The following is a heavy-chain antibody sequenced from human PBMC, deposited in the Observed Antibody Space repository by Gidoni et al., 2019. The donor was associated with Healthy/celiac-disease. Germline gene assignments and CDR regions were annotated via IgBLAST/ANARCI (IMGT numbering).Heavy chain of an antibody. Sequence: QVQLVESGGGVVQPGRSLRLSCAASGFTFSSYGMHWVRQAPGKGLEWVAVIWYDGSNKYYADSVKGRFTISRDNSKNTLYLQMNSLRAEDTAVYYCARDRGIAARPAGWYYYYGMDVWGQGTTVTVSS. CDR2: IWYDGSNK. CDR1: GFTFSSYG. CDR3: ARDRGIAARPAGWYYYYGMDV. D-gene: IGHD6-6*01. J-gene: IGHJ6*02. V-gene: IGHV3-33*01.